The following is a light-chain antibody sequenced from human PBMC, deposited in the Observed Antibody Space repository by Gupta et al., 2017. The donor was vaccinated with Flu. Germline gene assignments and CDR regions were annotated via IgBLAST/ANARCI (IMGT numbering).Light chain of an antibody. CDR1: RDIHIY. Sequence: DIQVTQSPSSLSTSVGDRVTITCQASRDIHIYLNWYQQKPGKAPKLLIYEASNLETGVPSRFSGSGSGTDFTFTISSLQPEDIATYYCQQYANLPPYSFGQGTKLDLK. CDR3: QQYANLPPYS. J-gene: IGKJ2*03. V-gene: IGKV1-33*01. CDR2: EAS.